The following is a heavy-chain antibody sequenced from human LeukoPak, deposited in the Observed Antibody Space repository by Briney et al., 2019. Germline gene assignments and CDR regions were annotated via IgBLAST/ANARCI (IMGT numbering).Heavy chain of an antibody. CDR1: GGSISSSSYY. D-gene: IGHD3-3*01. V-gene: IGHV4-39*07. Sequence: PSETLSLTCTVSGGSISSSSYYWGWIRQPPGKGLEWIGSIYYSGSTYYNPSLKSRVTISVDTSTNQFSLKLSSVTAADTAVYYCARGIFGMVLNAFDLWGRGTMVTVSS. CDR2: IYYSGST. CDR3: ARGIFGMVLNAFDL. J-gene: IGHJ3*01.